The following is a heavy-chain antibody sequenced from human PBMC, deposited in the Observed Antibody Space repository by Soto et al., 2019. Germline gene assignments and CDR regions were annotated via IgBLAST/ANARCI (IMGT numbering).Heavy chain of an antibody. CDR1: GFTFSSYA. CDR3: ARVGAVAGFLGASDYFDY. CDR2: ISYDGSNK. V-gene: IGHV3-30-3*01. J-gene: IGHJ4*02. Sequence: GGSLRLSCAASGFTFSSYAMHWVRQAPGKGLEWVAVISYDGSNKYYADSVKGRFTISRDNSKNTLYLQMNSLRAEDTAVYYCARVGAVAGFLGASDYFDYWGQGTLVTVS. D-gene: IGHD6-19*01.